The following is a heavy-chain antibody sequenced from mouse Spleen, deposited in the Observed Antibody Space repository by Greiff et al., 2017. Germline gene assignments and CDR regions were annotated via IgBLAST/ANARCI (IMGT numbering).Heavy chain of an antibody. CDR3: TRSITTASFDY. D-gene: IGHD1-2*01. J-gene: IGHJ2*01. V-gene: IGHV1-58*01. Sequence: EVQLQQSGAELVRPGSSVKMSCKTSGYTFASYGINWVNQRPGQGLEWIAYIYIENGYTEYSEKFKGKATLTSDTSSSTAYMQLSSLTSEDSAIYFCTRSITTASFDYWGQGTTLTVSS. CDR2: IYIENGYT. CDR1: GYTFASYG.